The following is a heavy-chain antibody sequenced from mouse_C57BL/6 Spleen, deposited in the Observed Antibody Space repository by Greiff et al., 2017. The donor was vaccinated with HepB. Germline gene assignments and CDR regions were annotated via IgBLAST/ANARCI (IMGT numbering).Heavy chain of an antibody. CDR2: ISDGGSYT. CDR3: AREFFAY. V-gene: IGHV5-4*01. Sequence: EVKLVESGGGLVKPGGSLKLSCAASGFTFSSYAMSWVRQTPEKRLEWVATISDGGSYTYYPDNVKGRFTISRDNAKNNLYLQMSHLKSEDTAMYYCAREFFAYWGQGTLVTVSA. J-gene: IGHJ3*01. CDR1: GFTFSSYA.